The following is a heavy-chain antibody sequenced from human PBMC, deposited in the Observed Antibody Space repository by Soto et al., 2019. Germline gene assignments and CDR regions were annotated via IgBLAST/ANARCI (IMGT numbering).Heavy chain of an antibody. Sequence: QVQLVESGGGVVQPGRSLRPSCAPSGFTFRSNAMHWVPQVPAKGLEWVAVISYDGSNKYYADSVKGRFTISRDNSKNTLYLQMNSLRAEDTAVYYCARDTIYDSSGYLDYWGQGTLVTVSS. J-gene: IGHJ4*02. CDR1: GFTFRSNA. CDR3: ARDTIYDSSGYLDY. D-gene: IGHD3-22*01. V-gene: IGHV3-30-3*01. CDR2: ISYDGSNK.